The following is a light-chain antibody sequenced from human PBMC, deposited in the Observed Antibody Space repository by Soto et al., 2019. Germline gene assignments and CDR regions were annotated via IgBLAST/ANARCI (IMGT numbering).Light chain of an antibody. CDR1: QSVSSN. CDR2: GAS. V-gene: IGKV3-15*01. Sequence: EIVMTQSPATLSVSPGERATLSCRASQSVSSNLAWYQQKPGQAPRLLIYGASTRATGIPARFSGSGSGTGLTLTLSSLQSDDFPVYYCQQYNNWPPWTFGQGTKVEIK. CDR3: QQYNNWPPWT. J-gene: IGKJ1*01.